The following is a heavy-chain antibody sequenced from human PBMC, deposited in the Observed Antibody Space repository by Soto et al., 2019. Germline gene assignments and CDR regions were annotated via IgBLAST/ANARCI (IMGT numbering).Heavy chain of an antibody. J-gene: IGHJ4*02. CDR3: ARDMGSGYLEYYFDY. D-gene: IGHD3-22*01. CDR2: IIPIFGTA. Sequence: SVKVSCKASGGTFSSYAISWVRQAPGQGLEWMGGIIPIFGTANYAQKFQGRVTITADESTSTAYMELSSLRSEDTDVYYCARDMGSGYLEYYFDYWGQGTLVTVSS. V-gene: IGHV1-69*13. CDR1: GGTFSSYA.